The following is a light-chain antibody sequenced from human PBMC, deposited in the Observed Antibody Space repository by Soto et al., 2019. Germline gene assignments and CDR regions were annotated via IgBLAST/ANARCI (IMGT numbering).Light chain of an antibody. V-gene: IGKV3-20*01. CDR3: QQYDSSPVT. Sequence: ENVLTQSPGTLSLSPGERATLSCRASQSVSSNYLTWYQQKPGQAPRLLIYGASSRATDIPDRFSGSGSGTDITLTISRLEPEDFAVYCCQQYDSSPVTFGQGTKLEIK. CDR2: GAS. J-gene: IGKJ2*01. CDR1: QSVSSNY.